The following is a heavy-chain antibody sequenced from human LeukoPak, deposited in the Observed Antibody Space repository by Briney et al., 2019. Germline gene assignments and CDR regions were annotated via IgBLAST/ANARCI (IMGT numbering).Heavy chain of an antibody. CDR3: ARDRRSSSWDYYMDV. J-gene: IGHJ6*03. V-gene: IGHV3-21*01. D-gene: IGHD6-13*01. CDR1: GFTFSSYS. CDR2: ISSSSSYI. Sequence: PGGSLRLSCAASGFTFSSYSMNWVRQAPGKGLGWVSSISSSSSYIYYADSVKGRFTISRDNAKNSLYLQMNSLRAEDTAVYYCARDRRSSSWDYYMDVWGKGTTVTVSS.